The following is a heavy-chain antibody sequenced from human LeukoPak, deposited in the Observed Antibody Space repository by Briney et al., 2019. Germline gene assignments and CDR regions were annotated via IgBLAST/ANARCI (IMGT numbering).Heavy chain of an antibody. J-gene: IGHJ4*02. CDR2: ISGTGSNT. CDR3: AKIRKGTGYYDY. CDR1: GFTFSGYV. Sequence: GGSLSLACAASGFTFSGYVMNWVRQAPGKGLEWVSDISGTGSNTYYTDSVKGRFTISRDNSKSTLYLQMDSLRAEDTAVYYCAKIRKGTGYYDYWGQGTLVTVSS. V-gene: IGHV3-23*01. D-gene: IGHD3/OR15-3a*01.